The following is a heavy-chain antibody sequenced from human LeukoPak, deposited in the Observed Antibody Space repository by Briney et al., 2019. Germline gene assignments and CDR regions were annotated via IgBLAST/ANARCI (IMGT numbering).Heavy chain of an antibody. Sequence: PSETLSLTCTVSGGSISAYYWSWIRQPAGKGLEWIGRIYPTGSPNYNPSLKSRVTISLDKSKNQFSLKLSSVTAADTAVYYCASGPNAYYYDSSGYYPDAFDIWGQGRMVTVSS. CDR3: ASGPNAYYYDSSGYYPDAFDI. D-gene: IGHD3-22*01. CDR1: GGSISAYY. V-gene: IGHV4-4*07. CDR2: IYPTGSP. J-gene: IGHJ3*02.